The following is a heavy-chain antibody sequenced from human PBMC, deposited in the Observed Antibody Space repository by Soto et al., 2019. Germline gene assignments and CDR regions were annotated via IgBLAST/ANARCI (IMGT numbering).Heavy chain of an antibody. V-gene: IGHV3-30*18. CDR3: ANYPPPTVVTSEEGDY. D-gene: IGHD4-17*01. Sequence: QVQLVESGGGVVQPGRSLRLSCAASGFTFSSYGMHWVRQAPGKGLEWVAVISYDGSNKYYADSVKGRFTISRDNSKNTLYLQMNSLRAEDTAVYYCANYPPPTVVTSEEGDYWGQGTLVTVSS. J-gene: IGHJ4*02. CDR1: GFTFSSYG. CDR2: ISYDGSNK.